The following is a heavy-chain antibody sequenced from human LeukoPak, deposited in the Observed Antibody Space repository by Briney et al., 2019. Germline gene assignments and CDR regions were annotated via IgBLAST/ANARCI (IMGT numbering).Heavy chain of an antibody. CDR1: GYTFTTYG. Sequence: ASVKVSCKASGYTFTTYGISWVRQAPGQRLEWMGWISAYNGNTNYAQQFQDRVTMSTDTSMSTAYVELRSLRSDDTAVYYCARDLIAVRPGWFDPWGQGSLVTVSS. CDR3: ARDLIAVRPGWFDP. CDR2: ISAYNGNT. V-gene: IGHV1-18*01. D-gene: IGHD6-6*01. J-gene: IGHJ5*02.